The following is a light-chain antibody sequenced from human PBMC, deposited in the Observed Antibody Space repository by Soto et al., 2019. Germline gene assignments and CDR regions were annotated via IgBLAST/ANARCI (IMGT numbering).Light chain of an antibody. J-gene: IGLJ1*01. Sequence: QSVLSQLPSVSAAPGQKVTISCSASNSGIGNNFVSWYQHLPGTAPKLLIFENDKRPSGIPDRFSGSRSATSATLDITGLQTGDEADYYCGTWHNILSAYVIGTGTRSPS. CDR3: GTWHNILSAYV. CDR1: NSGIGNNF. CDR2: END. V-gene: IGLV1-51*01.